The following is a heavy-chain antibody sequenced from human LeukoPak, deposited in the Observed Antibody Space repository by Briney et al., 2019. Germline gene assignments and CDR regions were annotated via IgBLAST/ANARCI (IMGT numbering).Heavy chain of an antibody. Sequence: SETLSLTCTVSGGSISSYYWSWIRQPPGKGLEWIGYIYYSGSTNYNPSLKSRVTISVDTSKNQFSLKLSSVTAADTAVYYCARVPCTNGVCYLGYYFDYWGQGTLVTVSS. D-gene: IGHD2-8*01. CDR3: ARVPCTNGVCYLGYYFDY. J-gene: IGHJ4*02. V-gene: IGHV4-59*01. CDR2: IYYSGST. CDR1: GGSISSYY.